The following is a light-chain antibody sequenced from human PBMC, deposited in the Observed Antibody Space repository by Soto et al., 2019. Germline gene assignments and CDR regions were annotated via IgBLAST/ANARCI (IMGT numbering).Light chain of an antibody. J-gene: IGKJ1*01. CDR2: GAS. CDR3: QQYGSSGT. CDR1: QSISYS. Sequence: VLTQSPATLALSPGERVTLSCTASQSISYSLAWYQPKPGQPPRLLIYGASNRATGIQDSFIGGGSGTYFTLTISRLEPEDFAVDDCQQYGSSGTFGQGTKVDI. V-gene: IGKV3-20*01.